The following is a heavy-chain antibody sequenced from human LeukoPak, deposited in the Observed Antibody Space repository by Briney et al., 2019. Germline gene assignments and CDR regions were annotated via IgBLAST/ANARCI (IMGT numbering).Heavy chain of an antibody. V-gene: IGHV1-69*13. J-gene: IGHJ6*02. CDR2: IIPIFGTA. CDR1: GGTFSSYA. CDR3: ARIAAAGNYYGMDV. D-gene: IGHD6-13*01. Sequence: SVKVSCKASGGTFSSYAISWVRQAPGQGLEWMGGIIPIFGTANYAQKFQGRVTITADESTNTAYMELSSLRSEDTAVYYCARIAAAGNYYGMDVWGQGTTVTVSS.